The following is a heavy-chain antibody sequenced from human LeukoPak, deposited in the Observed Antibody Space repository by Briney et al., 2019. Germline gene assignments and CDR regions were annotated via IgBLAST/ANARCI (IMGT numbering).Heavy chain of an antibody. CDR2: INWSGGSR. V-gene: IGHV3-20*04. J-gene: IGHJ5*02. D-gene: IGHD2/OR15-2a*01. CDR3: ARGKTSQNIVTRKTYNWFDP. Sequence: GGSLRLSCAASGFNFDDYVMNWVRQAPGKGLEWVSGINWSGGSRGYADSVKGRFTISRDNAKNSLYLQMKSLRAEDTAVYYCARGKTSQNIVTRKTYNWFDPWGQGTLVTVSS. CDR1: GFNFDDYV.